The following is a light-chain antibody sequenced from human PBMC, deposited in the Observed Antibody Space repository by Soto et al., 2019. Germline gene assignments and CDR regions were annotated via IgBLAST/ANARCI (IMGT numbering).Light chain of an antibody. CDR1: TNDVGGYDY. CDR3: SSYTTSSTVV. Sequence: QSALTQPASVSGSLGQSITMSCSGTTNDVGGYDYVSWYQQHPGKDPKLVIFEVTYRPSGVSSRFSGSKSGNTASLTVSGLQAEDEGDYSCSSYTTSSTVVFGGGTKLTVL. J-gene: IGLJ2*01. V-gene: IGLV2-14*01. CDR2: EVT.